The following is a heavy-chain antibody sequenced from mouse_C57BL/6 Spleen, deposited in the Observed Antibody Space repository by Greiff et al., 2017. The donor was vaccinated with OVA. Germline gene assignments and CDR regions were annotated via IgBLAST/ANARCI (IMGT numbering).Heavy chain of an antibody. Sequence: VQLQQPGAELVRPGSSVKLSCKASGYTFTSYWMHWVKQRPIQGLEWIGNIDPSDSETHYNQKFKDKATLTVDKSSSTAYMQLSSLRSVDSAVYSCASTAQATGAYWGQGTLVTVSA. V-gene: IGHV1-52*01. CDR2: IDPSDSET. CDR1: GYTFTSYW. CDR3: ASTAQATGAY. J-gene: IGHJ3*01. D-gene: IGHD3-2*02.